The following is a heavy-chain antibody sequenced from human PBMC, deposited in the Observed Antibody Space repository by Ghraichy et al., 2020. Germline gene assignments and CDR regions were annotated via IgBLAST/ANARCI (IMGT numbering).Heavy chain of an antibody. Sequence: GGSLRLSCAASGFTFSSYSMNWVRQAPGKGLEWVSYISSSSSTIYYADSVKGRFTISRDNAKNSLYLQMNSLRAEDTAVYYCARDQAEYDYGDYVDYYYGMDVWGQGTTVTVSS. CDR3: ARDQAEYDYGDYVDYYYGMDV. V-gene: IGHV3-48*04. D-gene: IGHD4-17*01. CDR2: ISSSSSTI. J-gene: IGHJ6*02. CDR1: GFTFSSYS.